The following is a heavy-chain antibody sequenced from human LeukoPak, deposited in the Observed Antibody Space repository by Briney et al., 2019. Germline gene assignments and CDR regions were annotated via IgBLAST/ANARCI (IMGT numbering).Heavy chain of an antibody. D-gene: IGHD4-17*01. V-gene: IGHV3-23*01. CDR1: GFTFSSYT. CDR3: ARADDYADLNPFDY. J-gene: IGHJ4*02. CDR2: ISGRSDST. Sequence: PGGSLRLSCAASGFTFSSYTMNWVRQAQGKGLEWVSSISGRSDSTNYADSVKGRFTIPRDNSKNTLYLQINSLRAEDTAVYYCARADDYADLNPFDYWGQGTLVTVSS.